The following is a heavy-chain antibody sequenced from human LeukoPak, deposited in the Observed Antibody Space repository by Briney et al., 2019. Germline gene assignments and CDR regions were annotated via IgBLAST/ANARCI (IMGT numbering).Heavy chain of an antibody. CDR2: IWYDGSNK. CDR1: GFTLSTYG. D-gene: IGHD4-11*01. J-gene: IGHJ4*02. CDR3: ARDNYGADY. V-gene: IGHV3-33*01. Sequence: AGGSLRLSCAASGFTLSTYGMHWVRQAPGKGLEWVAVIWYDGSNKYYADSVKGRFTISRDDSTNTLCLQMNSLRAEDTAVYYCARDNYGADYWGQGTLVTVSS.